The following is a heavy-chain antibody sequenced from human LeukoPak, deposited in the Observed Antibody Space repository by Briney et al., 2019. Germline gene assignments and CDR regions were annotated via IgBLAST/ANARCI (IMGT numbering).Heavy chain of an antibody. CDR1: GGSFSGYY. V-gene: IGHV4-34*01. D-gene: IGHD6-13*01. Sequence: SETLSLTCAVYGGSFSGYYWSWIRQPPGKGLEWIGEINHSGSTNYNPSLKSRVTISVDTSKNQFSLKLSSVTAADTAVYYCARGVYSSSWHWYFDLWGRGTLVTVSS. J-gene: IGHJ2*01. CDR3: ARGVYSSSWHWYFDL. CDR2: INHSGST.